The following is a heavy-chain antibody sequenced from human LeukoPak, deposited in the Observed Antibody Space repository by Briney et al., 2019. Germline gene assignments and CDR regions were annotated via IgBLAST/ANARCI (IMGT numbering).Heavy chain of an antibody. CDR2: IYYSGST. J-gene: IGHJ4*02. V-gene: IGHV4-39*07. Sequence: SETLSLTCTVSGGSISSSSYYWGWIRQPPGKGLEWIGSIYYSGSTYYNPSLKSRVTISVDTSKNQFSLKLSSVTAADTAIYYCARDGNGAPFDYWGQGTLVTVSS. CDR1: GGSISSSSYY. CDR3: ARDGNGAPFDY. D-gene: IGHD4-23*01.